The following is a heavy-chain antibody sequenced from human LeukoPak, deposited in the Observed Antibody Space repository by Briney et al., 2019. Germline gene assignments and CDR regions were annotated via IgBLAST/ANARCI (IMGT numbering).Heavy chain of an antibody. V-gene: IGHV3-48*01. D-gene: IGHD3-22*01. CDR1: GFTFSSYS. CDR2: ISSSSSTI. J-gene: IGHJ4*02. CDR3: ARLHDSSGYWRGFDY. Sequence: GGSLRLSCAASGFTFSSYSMNWVRQAPGKGLEWVSYISSSSSTIYYPHSVKARFTISRDNAKTSLYLQMNSLRAEDTAVYYCARLHDSSGYWRGFDYWGQGTLVTVSS.